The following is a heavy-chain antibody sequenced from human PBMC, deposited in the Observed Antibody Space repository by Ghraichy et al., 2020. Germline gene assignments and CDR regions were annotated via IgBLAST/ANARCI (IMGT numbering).Heavy chain of an antibody. CDR2: INPSGGST. D-gene: IGHD3-10*01. CDR3: ARDLRASVLSHYYGSGTDHGMDV. J-gene: IGHJ6*02. V-gene: IGHV1-46*01. CDR1: GYTFTSYY. Sequence: ASVKVSCKASGYTFTSYYMHWVRQAPGQGLEWMGIINPSGGSTSYAQKFQGRVTMTRDTSTSTVYMELSSLRSEDTAVYYCARDLRASVLSHYYGSGTDHGMDVWGQGTTVTVSS.